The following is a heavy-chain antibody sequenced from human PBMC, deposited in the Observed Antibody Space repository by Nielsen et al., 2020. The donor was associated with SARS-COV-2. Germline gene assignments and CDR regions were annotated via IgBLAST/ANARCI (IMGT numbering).Heavy chain of an antibody. CDR1: GFTFSSYW. CDR2: ISGSGGST. J-gene: IGHJ4*02. D-gene: IGHD6-19*01. CDR3: ATSPRGRSGWYPY. V-gene: IGHV3-23*01. Sequence: GGSLRLSCAASGFTFSSYWMSWVRQAPGKGLEWVSAISGSGGSTYYADSVKGRFTISRDNSKNTLYLQMNSLRAEDTAVYYCATSPRGRSGWYPYWGQGTLVTVSS.